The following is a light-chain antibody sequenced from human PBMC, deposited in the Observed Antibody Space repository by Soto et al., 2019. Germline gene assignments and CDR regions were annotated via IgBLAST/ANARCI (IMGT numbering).Light chain of an antibody. CDR2: GNS. CDR1: SSNIGAGYD. CDR3: QSYYSSLSGYV. J-gene: IGLJ1*01. Sequence: QSVLTQPPSVSGAPGQRVTISCTGSSSNIGAGYDVHWYQQLPGTAPKLLIYGNSNRPSGVPDRFSGSKSGTSASLAITGLQAAAEAASYCQSYYSSLSGYVFGTGTKVTV. V-gene: IGLV1-40*01.